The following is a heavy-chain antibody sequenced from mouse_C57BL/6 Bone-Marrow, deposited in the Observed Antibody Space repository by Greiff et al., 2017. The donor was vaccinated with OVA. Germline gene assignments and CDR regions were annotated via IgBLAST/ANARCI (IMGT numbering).Heavy chain of an antibody. CDR3: ARSHGAY. CDR2: IYPGDGDT. D-gene: IGHD3-1*01. J-gene: IGHJ2*01. CDR1: GYAFSSSW. Sequence: VQLQQSGPELVKPGASVKISCKASGYAFSSSWMNWVKQRPGKGLEWIGRIYPGDGDTNYNGKFKGKATLTADKSSSTAYMQLSSLTSEDSAVYFCARSHGAYWGQGTTLTVSS. V-gene: IGHV1-82*01.